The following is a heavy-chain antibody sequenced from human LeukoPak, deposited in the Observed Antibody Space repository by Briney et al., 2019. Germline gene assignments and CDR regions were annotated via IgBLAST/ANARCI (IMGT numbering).Heavy chain of an antibody. D-gene: IGHD3-22*01. V-gene: IGHV1-69*04. CDR3: ARDQAASSGYLFDY. J-gene: IGHJ4*02. Sequence: SVTVSCTASGGTFSSYTISWVRQAPGQGLEWMGRIIPILGIANYAQKFQGRVTLTADKSTSTAYMELSSLRSEDTAVYYCARDQAASSGYLFDYWGQGTLVTVSS. CDR1: GGTFSSYT. CDR2: IIPILGIA.